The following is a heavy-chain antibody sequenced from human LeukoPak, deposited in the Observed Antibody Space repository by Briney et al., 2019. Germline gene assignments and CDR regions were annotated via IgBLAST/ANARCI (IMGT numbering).Heavy chain of an antibody. Sequence: GGSLRLSCAASGFIFTDYWMHWVRQGPGKELVWVARISGDGRGTTYVDSVKGRFTISRDNAKSTAFLQMNSLRAEDTAVYYCAKDGQAVAGTSLHWGQGTLVTVSS. D-gene: IGHD6-19*01. J-gene: IGHJ4*02. CDR3: AKDGQAVAGTSLH. V-gene: IGHV3-74*01. CDR1: GFIFTDYW. CDR2: ISGDGRGT.